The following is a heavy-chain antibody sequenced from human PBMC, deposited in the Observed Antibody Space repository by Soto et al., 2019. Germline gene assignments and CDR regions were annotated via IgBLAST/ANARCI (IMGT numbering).Heavy chain of an antibody. V-gene: IGHV3-30*18. CDR1: GFTFSTYG. CDR3: AKGLSVDSRSWYLHYFHY. D-gene: IGHD6-13*01. CDR2: ISYDGNKK. Sequence: QVQLVESGGGGVQPGRSLRLSCAASGFTFSTYGMHWVRQAPGRGPEWVATISYDGNKKCSADSVKGRFTISRDNSNNTLYLQMNSLRAEDTAVYHCAKGLSVDSRSWYLHYFHYWGQGALVTVSS. J-gene: IGHJ4*02.